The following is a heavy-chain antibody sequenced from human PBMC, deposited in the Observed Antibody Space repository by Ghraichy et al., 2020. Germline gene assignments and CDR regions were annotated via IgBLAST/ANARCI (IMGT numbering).Heavy chain of an antibody. CDR3: AGDADWAFDY. CDR2: ITHSASAT. V-gene: IGHV3-48*02. J-gene: IGHJ4*02. CDR1: GFPFSSFS. D-gene: IGHD3-9*01. Sequence: GGSLRLSCAASGFPFSSFSMNWVRQAPGKGLEWISYITHSASATDYADSVKGRFTISRDNVENSLYLQMSSLRDEDTAVYYCAGDADWAFDYWGQGSLVTVSS.